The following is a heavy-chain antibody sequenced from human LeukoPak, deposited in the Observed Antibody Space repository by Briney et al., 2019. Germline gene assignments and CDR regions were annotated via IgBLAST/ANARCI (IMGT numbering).Heavy chain of an antibody. CDR1: GYTFTSYY. CDR3: ARDLPMTTVTTGDY. J-gene: IGHJ4*02. Sequence: GASVKVSCKASGYTFTSYYMHWVRQAPGQGLEWMGIINPSGGSASYAQKSQGRVTMTRDMSTSTVYMELSSLRSEDTAVYYCARDLPMTTVTTGDYWGQGTLVTVSS. V-gene: IGHV1-46*01. CDR2: INPSGGSA. D-gene: IGHD4-17*01.